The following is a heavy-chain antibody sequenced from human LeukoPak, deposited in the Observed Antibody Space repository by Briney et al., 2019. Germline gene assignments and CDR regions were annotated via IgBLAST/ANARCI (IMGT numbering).Heavy chain of an antibody. CDR2: IYHSGST. V-gene: IGHV4-59*01. CDR3: ARKEDPLGYWYFDL. Sequence: SETLSLTCTVSGGSISTYYWSWIRQPPGKGLEWIGYIYHSGSTKKNPSLKSRVAMSVDTSRNQFSLKLSSVTAADTAVYYCARKEDPLGYWYFDLWGRGTLVTVSS. D-gene: IGHD2-15*01. J-gene: IGHJ2*01. CDR1: GGSISTYY.